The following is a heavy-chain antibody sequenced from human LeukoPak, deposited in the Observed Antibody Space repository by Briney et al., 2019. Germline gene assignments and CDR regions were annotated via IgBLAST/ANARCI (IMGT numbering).Heavy chain of an antibody. J-gene: IGHJ5*02. CDR2: VNPNSGGT. CDR1: GYPFTGYY. Sequence: GASVKVSFKASGYPFTGYYMHWVRPAPGQGLEWMGRVNPNSGGTNYAQKFQGRVTMTRDTSISTAYMELSRLRSDDTAVYYCARDIFRFLEWSDSNWFDPWGQGTLVTVSS. D-gene: IGHD3-3*01. V-gene: IGHV1-2*06. CDR3: ARDIFRFLEWSDSNWFDP.